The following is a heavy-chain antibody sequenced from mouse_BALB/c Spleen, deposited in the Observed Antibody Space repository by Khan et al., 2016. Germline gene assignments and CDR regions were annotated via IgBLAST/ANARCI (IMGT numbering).Heavy chain of an antibody. CDR3: ARDGNYDY. D-gene: IGHD2-1*01. CDR1: GYTFTSYY. CDR2: IYPGNVNT. J-gene: IGHJ2*01. Sequence: QVQLQQSGPELVKPGASVRISCKASGYTFTSYYIHWVKQRPGQGLEWIGWIYPGNVNTKYNEKFKGKATLTADKSSSTAYMQLSSLTSDDSAVYVCARDGNYDYWGQGTTLTVSS. V-gene: IGHV1S56*01.